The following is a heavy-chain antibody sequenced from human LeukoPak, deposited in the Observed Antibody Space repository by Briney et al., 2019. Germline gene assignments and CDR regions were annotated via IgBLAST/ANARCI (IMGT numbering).Heavy chain of an antibody. V-gene: IGHV1-18*04. Sequence: ASVKVSCKTFGYDFPSYGISWFRQAPGQGLEWMGWISPYNGRTWYAQKVQGRVTMTTDGSTTTSYMEVWSLRSDDTATYYCARDVSTRWPAGAFDIWGEGTTVIVSS. CDR2: ISPYNGRT. J-gene: IGHJ3*02. D-gene: IGHD2-2*01. CDR3: ARDVSTRWPAGAFDI. CDR1: GYDFPSYG.